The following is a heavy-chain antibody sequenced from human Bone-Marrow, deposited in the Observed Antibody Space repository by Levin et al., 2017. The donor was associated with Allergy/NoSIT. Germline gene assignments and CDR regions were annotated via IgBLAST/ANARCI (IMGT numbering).Heavy chain of an antibody. CDR3: ARRHSAYDYYGMDV. CDR2: ISYDGSNK. Sequence: GGSLRLSCAASGFTFSSYGMHWVRQAPGKGLEWVAVISYDGSNKYYADSVKGRFTISRDNSKNTLYLQMNSLRAEDTAVYYCARRHSAYDYYGMDVWGQGTTVTVSS. D-gene: IGHD2-15*01. CDR1: GFTFSSYG. J-gene: IGHJ6*02. V-gene: IGHV3-30*03.